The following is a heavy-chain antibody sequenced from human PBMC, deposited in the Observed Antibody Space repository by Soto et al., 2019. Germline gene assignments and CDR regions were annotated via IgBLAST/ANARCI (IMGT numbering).Heavy chain of an antibody. D-gene: IGHD3-22*01. J-gene: IGHJ4*02. CDR2: IYYSGST. V-gene: IGHV4-31*03. CDR1: GGSISSGGYY. Sequence: SETLSLTCTVSGGSISSGGYYWSWIRQHPGKGLEWIGYIYYSGSTYYNPSLKSRVTISVDTSKNQFSLKLSSVTAADTAVYYCARGPSMITMIVASEFDYWGQGTLVTVSS. CDR3: ARGPSMITMIVASEFDY.